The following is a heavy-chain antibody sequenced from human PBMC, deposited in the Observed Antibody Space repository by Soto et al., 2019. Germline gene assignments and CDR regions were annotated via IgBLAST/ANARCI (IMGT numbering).Heavy chain of an antibody. CDR2: IFHDGTA. D-gene: IGHD4-17*01. CDR3: ARTTAVPNTLRSRYYFDY. CDR1: GVSISSGNW. J-gene: IGHJ4*02. V-gene: IGHV4-4*02. Sequence: SETLSLTCAVSGVSISSGNWWTWVRQTPQRGLEYIGEIFHDGTANYYPSFERRVAISVDTSKNQFSLRLNSVTAADTALYYCARTTAVPNTLRSRYYFDYWGQGMLVTVSS.